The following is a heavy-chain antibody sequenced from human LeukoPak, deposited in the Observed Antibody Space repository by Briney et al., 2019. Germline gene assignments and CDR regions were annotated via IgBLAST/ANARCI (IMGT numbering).Heavy chain of an antibody. V-gene: IGHV3-30*18. CDR2: ISNDGSHI. CDR3: AKSYSNTWPSPDVDY. J-gene: IGHJ4*02. D-gene: IGHD6-13*01. Sequence: GGSLRLSCAASGFSFSNYGMHWVRQGPGKGLEWVAVISNDGSHIHYADSVKGRFTISRDSSKNTLYLQMSSLRAEDTAVYYCAKSYSNTWPSPDVDYWGQGTLVTVSS. CDR1: GFSFSNYG.